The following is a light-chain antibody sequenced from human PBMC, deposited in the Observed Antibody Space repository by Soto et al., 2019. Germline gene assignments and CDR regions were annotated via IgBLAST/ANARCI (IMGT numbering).Light chain of an antibody. CDR2: GAS. V-gene: IGKV3-15*01. J-gene: IGKJ2*01. CDR3: QQYNNWPSYT. Sequence: EIVMTQSTATLSVSPGERATLSCRASQSVSSNLAWYQQKPGQAPRLLIYGASTRATGIPARFSGSGSGTEFTLTISSLQSEDCAVYYCQQYNNWPSYTFGQWTKLEIK. CDR1: QSVSSN.